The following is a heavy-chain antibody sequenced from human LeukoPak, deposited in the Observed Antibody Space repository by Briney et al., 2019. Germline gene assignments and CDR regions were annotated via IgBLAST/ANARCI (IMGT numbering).Heavy chain of an antibody. Sequence: SGGSLRLSCAASGFTFSSYGMHWVRQATGKGLEWVSSIGITDDTYYSGSVKGRFTISRENAKNSLYLQMNSLRAGDTAVYYCARGRKSSSTTSSYDAFDIWGQGTMVTVSS. J-gene: IGHJ3*02. CDR1: GFTFSSYG. D-gene: IGHD2-2*01. CDR2: IGITDDT. V-gene: IGHV3-13*01. CDR3: ARGRKSSSTTSSYDAFDI.